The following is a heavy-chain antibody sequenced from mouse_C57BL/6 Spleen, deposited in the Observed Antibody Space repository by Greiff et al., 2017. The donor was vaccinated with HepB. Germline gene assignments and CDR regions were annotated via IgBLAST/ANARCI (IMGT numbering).Heavy chain of an antibody. J-gene: IGHJ4*01. CDR3: ARGDYDGAMDY. CDR1: GFTFSDYG. Sequence: EVQVVESGGGLVKPGGSLKLSCAASGFTFSDYGMHWVRQAPEKGLEWVAYISSGSSTIYYADTVKGRFTLSRDNAKNTLFLQMTSLRSEDTAMYYCARGDYDGAMDYWGQGTSVTVSA. V-gene: IGHV5-17*01. CDR2: ISSGSSTI. D-gene: IGHD2-4*01.